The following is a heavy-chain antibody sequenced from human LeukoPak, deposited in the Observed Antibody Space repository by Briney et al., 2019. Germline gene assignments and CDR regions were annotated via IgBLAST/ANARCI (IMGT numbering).Heavy chain of an antibody. D-gene: IGHD1-26*01. CDR1: GFTFSDYG. CDR2: ISYDGSNK. V-gene: IGHV3-30*05. J-gene: IGHJ4*02. Sequence: PGRSLRLSCAASGFTFSDYGMHWVRQAPGKGLEWVAVISYDGSNKYYADSVKGRFTISRDNSKNTLYLQMNSLRAEDTAVYYCARDQGYSGSYYGTDYWGQGTLVTVSS. CDR3: ARDQGYSGSYYGTDY.